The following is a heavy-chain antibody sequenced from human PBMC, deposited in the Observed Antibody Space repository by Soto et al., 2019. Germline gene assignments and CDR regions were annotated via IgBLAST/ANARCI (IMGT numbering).Heavy chain of an antibody. Sequence: GGSLRLSCAASGFTFTTYTMNWVRQAPGKGLEWVSSISSSSGTIYYADSVKGRFTISRDNAKNSLYLQMNSLRDEDTAVYYCARVATRDPYFDYWGQGTLVTVSS. CDR2: ISSSSGTI. D-gene: IGHD1-1*01. V-gene: IGHV3-48*02. CDR1: GFTFTTYT. J-gene: IGHJ4*02. CDR3: ARVATRDPYFDY.